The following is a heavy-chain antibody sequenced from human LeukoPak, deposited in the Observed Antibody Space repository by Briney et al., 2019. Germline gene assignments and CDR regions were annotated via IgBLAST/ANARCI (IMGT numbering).Heavy chain of an antibody. D-gene: IGHD1-26*01. Sequence: GRSLRLSCAASGFIFSSXGMHWVRQAPGXXXXWVAVIWYDGSNKNYVDSVKGRFTISRNNSKNTLYLQMNSLRAEDTAVYYCARDGSYYEIDYWGQGTLVTVSS. CDR2: IWYDGSNK. CDR3: ARDGSYYEIDY. V-gene: IGHV3-33*01. CDR1: GFIFSSXG. J-gene: IGHJ4*02.